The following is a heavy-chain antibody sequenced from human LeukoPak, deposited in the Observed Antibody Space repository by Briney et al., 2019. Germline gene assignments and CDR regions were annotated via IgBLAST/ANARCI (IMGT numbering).Heavy chain of an antibody. V-gene: IGHV3-21*01. CDR2: ISSSSSYI. D-gene: IGHD3-16*02. J-gene: IGHJ4*02. Sequence: PGGSLRLSCAASGFTFSSYSMNWVRQAPGKGLEWVSSISSSSSYIYYADSVKGRFTISRDNAKNSLYLQMNSLRAEDTAVYYCASFASNLIGLDYWGQGTLVTVSS. CDR1: GFTFSSYS. CDR3: ASFASNLIGLDY.